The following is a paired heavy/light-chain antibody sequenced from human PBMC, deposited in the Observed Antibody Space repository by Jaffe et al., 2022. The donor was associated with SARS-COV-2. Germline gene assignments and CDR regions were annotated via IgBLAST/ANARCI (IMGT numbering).Light chain of an antibody. Sequence: LPVLTQPPSASALLGASIKLTCTLSSEHSTYTIEWYQQRPGRSPQYIMKVKSDGSHSKGDGIPDRFMGSSSGADRYLTFSNLQSDDEAEYHCGESHTIDGQVGYVFGTGTKVTVL. V-gene: IGLV4-3*01. CDR1: SEHSTYT. J-gene: IGLJ1*01. CDR2: VKSDGSH. CDR3: GESHTIDGQVGYV.
Heavy chain of an antibody. CDR1: GYTFTSYY. CDR3: ARIYCSGGSCALDY. V-gene: IGHV1-46*04. D-gene: IGHD2-15*01. Sequence: QVQLVQSGAEVKKPGASVKVSCKASGYTFTSYYMHWVRQAPGQGLEWMGIINPSGGSTSYAQKLQGRVTMTRDTSTSTVYMELSSLRSEDTAVYYCARIYCSGGSCALDYWGQGTLVTVSS. CDR2: INPSGGST. J-gene: IGHJ4*02.